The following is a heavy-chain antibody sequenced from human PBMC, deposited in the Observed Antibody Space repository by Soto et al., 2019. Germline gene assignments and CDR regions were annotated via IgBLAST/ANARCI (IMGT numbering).Heavy chain of an antibody. CDR2: ISYDGSNK. V-gene: IGHV3-30-3*01. J-gene: IGHJ4*01. CDR1: GFTFSSYA. Sequence: GGSVRLSCAASGFTFSSYAMHWVRQAPGKGLEWVAVISYDGSNKYYADSVKGRFTISRDNAKNTLYLQMNSLRAEDTALYYCARDLRSHFDYWGHGTLVTVSS. CDR3: ARDLRSHFDY.